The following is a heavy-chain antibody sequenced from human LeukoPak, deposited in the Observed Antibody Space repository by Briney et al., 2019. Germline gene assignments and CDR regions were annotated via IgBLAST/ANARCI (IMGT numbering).Heavy chain of an antibody. V-gene: IGHV4-34*01. CDR2: INHSGST. D-gene: IGHD6-13*01. CDR1: GGSFSGYC. J-gene: IGHJ4*02. CDR3: ARGLGSSSLRY. Sequence: SETLSLTCAVYGGSFSGYCWSWIRQPPGKGLEWIGEINHSGSTNYNPSLKSRVTISVDTSKNQFSLKLSSVTAADTAVYYCARGLGSSSLRYWGQGTLVTVSS.